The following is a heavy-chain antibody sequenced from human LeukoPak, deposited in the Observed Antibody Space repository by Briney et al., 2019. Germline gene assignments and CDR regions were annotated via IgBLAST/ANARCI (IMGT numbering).Heavy chain of an antibody. J-gene: IGHJ4*02. Sequence: SVKVSCKASGYTFTGYYMHWVRQAPGQGLEWMGGIIPIFGTANYAQKFQGRVTITADKSTSTAYMELSSLRSEDTAVYYCARDHGDSYDYWGQGTLVTVSS. D-gene: IGHD4-17*01. CDR2: IIPIFGTA. CDR3: ARDHGDSYDY. CDR1: GYTFTGYY. V-gene: IGHV1-69*06.